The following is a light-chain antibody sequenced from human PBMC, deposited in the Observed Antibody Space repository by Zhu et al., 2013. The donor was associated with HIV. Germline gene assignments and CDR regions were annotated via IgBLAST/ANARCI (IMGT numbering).Light chain of an antibody. V-gene: IGLV3-19*01. CDR1: TLRNSF. CDR2: GND. J-gene: IGLJ2*01. Sequence: ELTQDPDVSVSLGQTVTMTCQGHTLRNSFVSWYQQKPGQAPILIFYGNDNRPSGIPDRFSASMSGTTTSLIITGVRADDEADYYCGSRDTNSHAIFGGGTTLTVL. CDR3: GSRDTNSHAI.